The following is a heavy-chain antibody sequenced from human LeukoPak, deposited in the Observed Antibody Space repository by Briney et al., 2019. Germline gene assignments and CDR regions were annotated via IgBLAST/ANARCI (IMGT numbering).Heavy chain of an antibody. D-gene: IGHD4-17*01. V-gene: IGHV3-74*01. CDR2: INTDGSST. CDR3: VSGDYGNY. CDR1: GFTFSSHW. Sequence: GGSLRLSCAASGFTFSSHWMHWVRQAPGKGLVWVSRINTDGSSTTYADSVKGRFTTSRDNAKNTLYLQMNSLRAEDTALYYCVSGDYGNYWGQGTLVTVSS. J-gene: IGHJ4*02.